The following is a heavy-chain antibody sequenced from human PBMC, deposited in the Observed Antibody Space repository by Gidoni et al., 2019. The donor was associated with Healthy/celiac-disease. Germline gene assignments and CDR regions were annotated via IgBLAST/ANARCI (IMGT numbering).Heavy chain of an antibody. V-gene: IGHV3-30-3*01. J-gene: IGHJ6*03. CDR1: GFTFSSYA. D-gene: IGHD2-15*01. CDR2: ISYDGSNK. Sequence: VQLVESGGGVVQPGRALRLSCAASGFTFSSYAMHWVRQAPRKGLEGVAVISYDGSNKYYADSVKGRFTISRDNSKNTLYLQMNSLRAEDTAVYYCAREDCSGGSCYEDYYYMDVWGKGTTVTVSS. CDR3: AREDCSGGSCYEDYYYMDV.